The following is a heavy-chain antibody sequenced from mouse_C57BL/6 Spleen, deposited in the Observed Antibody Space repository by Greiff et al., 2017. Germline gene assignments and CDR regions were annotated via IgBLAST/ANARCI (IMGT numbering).Heavy chain of an antibody. CDR1: GYTFTSYW. V-gene: IGHV1-55*01. CDR3: ASGGKGYFDV. Sequence: QVQLQQPGAELVKPGASVKMSCKASGYTFTSYWITWVKQRPGQGLEWIGDIYPGSGSTNYNEKFKSKATLTVDASSSTAYMQLSSLTSEDSAVYYCASGGKGYFDVWGKGTTVTVSS. CDR2: IYPGSGST. D-gene: IGHD1-1*02. J-gene: IGHJ1*03.